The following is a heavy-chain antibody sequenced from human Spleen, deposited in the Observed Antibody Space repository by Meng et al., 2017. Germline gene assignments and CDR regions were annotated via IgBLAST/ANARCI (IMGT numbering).Heavy chain of an antibody. V-gene: IGHV4-4*02. CDR2: IYDSGNT. Sequence: QVQLQESGQGLVKPSGTLSLTCAVSGGFIVSTNWWSWVRQTPGKGLEWIGEIYDSGNTNYNPSLKSRVTISVDKSKNQFSLKLSSVTAADTAVYYCARVRYTRWDYYFDSWGQGTLVTVSS. D-gene: IGHD1-26*01. CDR3: ARVRYTRWDYYFDS. J-gene: IGHJ4*02. CDR1: GGFIVSTNW.